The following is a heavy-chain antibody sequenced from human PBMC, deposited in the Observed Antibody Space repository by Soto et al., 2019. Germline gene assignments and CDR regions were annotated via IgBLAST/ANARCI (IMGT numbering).Heavy chain of an antibody. V-gene: IGHV4-31*03. CDR2: IYYSGST. J-gene: IGHJ6*02. CDR3: ARFITGDYYGMDV. Sequence: TSETLSLTCTVSGGSISSGGYYWSWIRQHPGKGLEWIGYIYYSGSTYYNPSLKSRVTISVDTSKNQFSLKLSSVTAADTAVYYCARFITGDYYGMDVWGQGTTVTVSS. CDR1: GGSISSGGYY. D-gene: IGHD3-16*01.